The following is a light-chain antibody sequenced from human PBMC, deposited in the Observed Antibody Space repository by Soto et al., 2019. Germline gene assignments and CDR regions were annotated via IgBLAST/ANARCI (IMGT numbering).Light chain of an antibody. CDR3: QQLDSYPPWT. V-gene: IGKV1-9*01. CDR2: LAS. J-gene: IGKJ1*01. Sequence: IQLTQSPSSLSASVGDRVNITCRASQDISTYLAWYQQHPGRAPKLLVFLASTLESGVPSRFSGSGSGTDFTLTISSLQPDYFATYYCQQLDSYPPWTFGQGTKVDIK. CDR1: QDISTY.